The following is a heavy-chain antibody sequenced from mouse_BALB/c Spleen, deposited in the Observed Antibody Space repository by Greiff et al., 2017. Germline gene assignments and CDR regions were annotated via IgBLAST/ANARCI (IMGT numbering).Heavy chain of an antibody. Sequence: EVQVVESGPGLVKPSQSLSLTCSVTGYSITSGYYWYWIRQFPGNKLEWMGYISYDGSNNYNPSLKNRISITRDTSKNQFFLKLNSVTTEDTATYYCASLITTVVGGNYYAMDYWGQGTSVTVSS. CDR3: ASLITTVVGGNYYAMDY. D-gene: IGHD1-1*01. CDR2: ISYDGSN. CDR1: GYSITSGYY. J-gene: IGHJ4*01. V-gene: IGHV3-6*02.